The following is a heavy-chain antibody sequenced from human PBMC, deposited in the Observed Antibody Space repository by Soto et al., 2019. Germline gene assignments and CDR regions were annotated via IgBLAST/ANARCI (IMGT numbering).Heavy chain of an antibody. CDR2: SIPIFETT. CDR3: ATVLGGYSGSRGPFDL. V-gene: IGHV1-69*01. CDR1: GGSFTNYG. Sequence: VKVSCKASGGSFTNYGISWLRQAPGQGLEWMGGSIPIFETTNYAQNFQGRVTITADESTGTSSMELSGLKSADTAVYFCATVLGGYSGSRGPFDLWGQGTLVTVSS. D-gene: IGHD1-26*01. J-gene: IGHJ4*02.